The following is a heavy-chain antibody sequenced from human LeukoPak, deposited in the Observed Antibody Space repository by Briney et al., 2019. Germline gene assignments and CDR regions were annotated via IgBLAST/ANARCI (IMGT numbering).Heavy chain of an antibody. CDR2: FDPEDGET. V-gene: IGHV1-24*01. CDR1: GYTLTELS. CDR3: ASGYCSVGSCYFDY. J-gene: IGHJ4*02. D-gene: IGHD2-15*01. Sequence: ASVKVSCKVSGYTLTELSMHWVRQAPGKGLEWMGGFDPEDGETIYAQKFQGRVTMTEDTSTDTAYMELSSLRSEDTAVYYCASGYCSVGSCYFDYWGQGTLVTVSS.